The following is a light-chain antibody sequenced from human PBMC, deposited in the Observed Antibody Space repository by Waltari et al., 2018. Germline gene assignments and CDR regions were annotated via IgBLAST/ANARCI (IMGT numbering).Light chain of an antibody. CDR3: QKYGTRPAT. V-gene: IGKV3-20*01. Sequence: EIVLTQSPGTLSLSPGERATLSCRASQSVSRTLAWYQQKPGQAPRLLIYDASIRATCIPDRFSGSGSGTDFSLTISRLEPEEFAVYYCQKYGTRPATFGQGTKVEVK. J-gene: IGKJ1*01. CDR2: DAS. CDR1: QSVSRT.